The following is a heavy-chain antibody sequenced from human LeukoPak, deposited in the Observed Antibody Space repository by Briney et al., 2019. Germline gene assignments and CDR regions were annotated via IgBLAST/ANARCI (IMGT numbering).Heavy chain of an antibody. J-gene: IGHJ4*02. CDR2: LYYSGNN. Sequence: PSETLSLTCTVSGGSIGSSFYYWGWIRQPPGKGLEWIGSLYYSGNNYDNSSPKRRVTLSIDKSKNQFSLKLNSVTAADTAIYYCARQARSYHGASHYLSYFDSWGQGTVVTVSS. D-gene: IGHD3-10*01. V-gene: IGHV4-39*07. CDR1: GGSIGSSFYY. CDR3: ARQARSYHGASHYLSYFDS.